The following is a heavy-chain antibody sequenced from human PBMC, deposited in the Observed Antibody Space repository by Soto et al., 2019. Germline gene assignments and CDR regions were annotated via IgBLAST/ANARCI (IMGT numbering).Heavy chain of an antibody. Sequence: QVQLVESGGGVVQPGRSLRLSCAASGFTFSSYAMHWVRQAPGKGLEWVAVISYDGSNKYYADSVKGRFTISRDNSKNTLYLQMNSLRAEDTAVYYCARDGPASTLDYGDYAFYFDYWGQGTLVTVSS. J-gene: IGHJ4*02. V-gene: IGHV3-30-3*01. CDR3: ARDGPASTLDYGDYAFYFDY. CDR2: ISYDGSNK. D-gene: IGHD4-17*01. CDR1: GFTFSSYA.